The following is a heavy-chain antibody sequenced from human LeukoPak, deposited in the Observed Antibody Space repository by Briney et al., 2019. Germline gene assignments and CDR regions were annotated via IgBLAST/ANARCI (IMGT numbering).Heavy chain of an antibody. CDR3: ASSAHIVVVTAVYFDY. Sequence: ASVKVSCKASGYTFTSYAISWVRQAPGQGLEWMGRIIPILGIANYAQKFQGRVTITADKSTSTAYMELSSLRSEDTAVYYCASSAHIVVVTAVYFDYWGQGTLVTVSS. J-gene: IGHJ4*02. V-gene: IGHV1-69*04. CDR1: GYTFTSYA. D-gene: IGHD2-21*02. CDR2: IIPILGIA.